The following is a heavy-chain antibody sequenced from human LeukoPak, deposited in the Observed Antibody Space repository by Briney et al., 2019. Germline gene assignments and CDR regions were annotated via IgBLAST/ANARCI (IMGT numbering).Heavy chain of an antibody. CDR3: ARFDYSSTFILDY. D-gene: IGHD6-13*01. J-gene: IGHJ4*02. CDR1: GGSISPSY. Sequence: SETLSLTCTVSGGSISPSYWSWIRQPPRKRLEFIGYIYYSGSTNYNPSLKSRVTISVDTSKNQFSLKLSSVTAADTAVYYCARFDYSSTFILDYWGQGTLVTVSS. CDR2: IYYSGST. V-gene: IGHV4-59*01.